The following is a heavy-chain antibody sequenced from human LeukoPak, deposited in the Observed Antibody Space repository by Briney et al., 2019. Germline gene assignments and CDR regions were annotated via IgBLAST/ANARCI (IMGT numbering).Heavy chain of an antibody. J-gene: IGHJ5*02. CDR1: GFTFGSYA. Sequence: PGGSLRLSCAASGFTFGSYAMSWVRQAPGKGLEWVSTISGSGGSTYYADSVKGRFTISRDNSKNTLYLQMDSLRAEDTAVYFCAKKSWDNWFDPWGQGTLVTVSS. D-gene: IGHD6-13*01. CDR3: AKKSWDNWFDP. V-gene: IGHV3-23*01. CDR2: ISGSGGST.